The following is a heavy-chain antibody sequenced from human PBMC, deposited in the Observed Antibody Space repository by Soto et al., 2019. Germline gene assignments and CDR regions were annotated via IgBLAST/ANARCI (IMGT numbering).Heavy chain of an antibody. J-gene: IGHJ5*02. CDR1: GGSISSGDYY. V-gene: IGHV4-30-4*01. D-gene: IGHD1-20*01. CDR2: IYYSGST. CDR3: ARGRYNWNHGTWFDP. Sequence: SQTLSLTCTVSGGSISSGDYYWSWIRQPPGKGLEWIGYIYYSGSTYYNPSLKSRVTISVDTSKNQFSLKLSSVTAADTAVYYCARGRYNWNHGTWFDPWGQGTLVTVSS.